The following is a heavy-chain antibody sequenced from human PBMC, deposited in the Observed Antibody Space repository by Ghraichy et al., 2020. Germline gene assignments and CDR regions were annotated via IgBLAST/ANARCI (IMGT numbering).Heavy chain of an antibody. Sequence: GGSLNISCAASGFAFSNAWMSWVRQAPGKGLEWVGRIKSETSGGTIEYAAPVQHRFTISRDDSKNTLYLQMNSLKTEDTAVYYCTTNLAYWGRGTLVTVSS. CDR1: GFAFSNAW. D-gene: IGHD1-14*01. CDR2: IKSETSGGTI. V-gene: IGHV3-15*01. J-gene: IGHJ4*02. CDR3: TTNLAY.